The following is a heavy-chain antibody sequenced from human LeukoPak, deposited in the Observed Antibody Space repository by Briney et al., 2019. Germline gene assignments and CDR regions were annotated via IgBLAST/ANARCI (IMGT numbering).Heavy chain of an antibody. D-gene: IGHD2-21*01. CDR3: AKVSGVDYYMDV. CDR2: ISGSGGST. Sequence: LSGGSLRLSCAASRFTFSSYAMSWVRQAPGKGLEWVSAISGSGGSTYYADSVKGRFTISRDNSKNTLYLQMNSLRAEDTAVYYCAKVSGVDYYMDVWGKGTTVTVSS. CDR1: RFTFSSYA. V-gene: IGHV3-23*01. J-gene: IGHJ6*03.